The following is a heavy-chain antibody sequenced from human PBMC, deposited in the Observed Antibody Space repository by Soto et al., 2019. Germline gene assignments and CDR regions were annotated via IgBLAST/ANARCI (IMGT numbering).Heavy chain of an antibody. D-gene: IGHD2-21*02. CDR1: GFTFDDYA. J-gene: IGHJ4*02. CDR3: ASWRGDAYFDY. V-gene: IGHV3-9*01. CDR2: ISWNSGSI. Sequence: GGSLRLSCAASGFTFDDYAMHWVRQAPGKGLEWVSGISWNSGSIGYADSVKGRFTISRDNAKNSLYLQMNSLRAEDTALYYCASWRGDAYFDYWGQGTLVTVSS.